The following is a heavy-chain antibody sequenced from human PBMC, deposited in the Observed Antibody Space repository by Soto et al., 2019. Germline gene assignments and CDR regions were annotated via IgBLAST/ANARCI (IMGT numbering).Heavy chain of an antibody. CDR2: IIPIFGIP. V-gene: IGHV1-69*01. CDR1: GGTFSSYA. CDR3: ARDYGDRDY. Sequence: QVQLVQSGAEVKKPGSSMKVSCKASGGTFSSYAINWVRQAPGQGLEWMGGIIPIFGIPNYAQKFQGRVTITADEPTSTAYMELSSLRSEDTAVYYCARDYGDRDYWGQGTLVTVSS. J-gene: IGHJ4*02. D-gene: IGHD4-17*01.